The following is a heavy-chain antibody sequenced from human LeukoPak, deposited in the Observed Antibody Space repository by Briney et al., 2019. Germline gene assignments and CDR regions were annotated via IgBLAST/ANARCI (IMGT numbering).Heavy chain of an antibody. J-gene: IGHJ4*02. CDR2: INPDRGGT. D-gene: IGHD6-25*01. V-gene: IGHV1-2*02. Sequence: ASVKVSWKAPGNTFAGHNIHWMRQAPGQGLELMGWINPDRGGTDYARQFQGRVTMTSDTSIRAAYMELSSLVSEDSAVYFCAISIQAAAIPAFDYWGQGTLVTVSS. CDR3: AISIQAAAIPAFDY. CDR1: GNTFAGHN.